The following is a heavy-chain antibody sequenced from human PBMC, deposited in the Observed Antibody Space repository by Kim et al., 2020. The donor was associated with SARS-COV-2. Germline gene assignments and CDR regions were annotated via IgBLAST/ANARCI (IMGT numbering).Heavy chain of an antibody. Sequence: SETLSLTCTVSGGSINIDYYWGWIRQPPGKGLEWIGSIHYSGKTFYNPSLKSRVTISVDMSKNQFSLNLSSVTAADTAMFYCARSTAAAGPLYFHSWGQGILVTVSS. D-gene: IGHD6-13*01. CDR1: GGSINIDYY. CDR3: ARSTAAAGPLYFHS. V-gene: IGHV4-39*01. CDR2: IHYSGKT. J-gene: IGHJ4*02.